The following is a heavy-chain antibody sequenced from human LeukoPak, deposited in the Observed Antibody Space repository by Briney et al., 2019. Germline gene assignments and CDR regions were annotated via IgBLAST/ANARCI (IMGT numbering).Heavy chain of an antibody. CDR3: ARALPASSHPSFDY. Sequence: PGGSLRLSCAASAFTVSSNYMSWVRQAPGKGLEWVSIIYSDDTTYYADSVKGRFTISRDNSKNTVYLQMNSLRAEDTAAYYCARALPASSHPSFDYWGQGTLVTVSS. CDR1: AFTVSSNY. V-gene: IGHV3-66*01. J-gene: IGHJ4*02. CDR2: IYSDDTT. D-gene: IGHD2-2*01.